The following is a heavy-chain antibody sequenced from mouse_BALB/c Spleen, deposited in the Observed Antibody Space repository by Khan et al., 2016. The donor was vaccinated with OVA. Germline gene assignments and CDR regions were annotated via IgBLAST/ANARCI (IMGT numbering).Heavy chain of an antibody. CDR2: ISNRGTTP. D-gene: IGHD1-1*02. V-gene: IGHV5-12*02. Sequence: EVELVESGGGFMQPGGSLTLSCATSGFTFTDYYMYWVRQTPEKRLEWVAYISNRGTTPYYSDTVRGRFTISRDNAKNTLYLQMGRLKSEDTARYYCAREGDGGGLAYWGQGTLVTVSA. J-gene: IGHJ3*01. CDR3: AREGDGGGLAY. CDR1: GFTFTDYY.